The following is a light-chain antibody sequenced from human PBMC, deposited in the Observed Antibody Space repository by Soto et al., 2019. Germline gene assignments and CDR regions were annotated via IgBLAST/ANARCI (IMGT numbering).Light chain of an antibody. CDR3: SSYTGTSSYVL. CDR1: SSDVGGYKF. J-gene: IGLJ2*01. CDR2: EVG. V-gene: IGLV2-14*01. Sequence: QSVLTQPASVSGSPGQSITISCTGTSSDVGGYKFVSWYQHHPGQAPKLMIYEVGNRPSGISNRFSGSKSGNTASLTISGLQAEDEADYYCSSYTGTSSYVLFGGGTKLTVL.